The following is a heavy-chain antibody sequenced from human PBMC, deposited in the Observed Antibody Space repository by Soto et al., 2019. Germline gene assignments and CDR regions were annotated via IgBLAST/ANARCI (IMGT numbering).Heavy chain of an antibody. CDR1: GGSISSTKW. Sequence: QVQLQESGPGLVKPSGTLSLTCAVSGGSISSTKWWSWVRQPPGKGLEWIGEIYHSGSTNYNPSLKSRVSISVDESKNQCSLKLSSVTAADTAVYYCAKVWDFSSGWIDCWGQGTLVTVSS. V-gene: IGHV4-4*02. CDR2: IYHSGST. D-gene: IGHD6-19*01. J-gene: IGHJ4*02. CDR3: AKVWDFSSGWIDC.